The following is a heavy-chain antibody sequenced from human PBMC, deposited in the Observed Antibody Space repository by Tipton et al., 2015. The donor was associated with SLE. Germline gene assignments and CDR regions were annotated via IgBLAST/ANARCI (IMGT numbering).Heavy chain of an antibody. D-gene: IGHD3-22*01. Sequence: LRLSCAVYGGSFSGYYWSWIRQPPGKGLEWIGEINHSRSTNYNPSLKSRVTISVDASKNQFSLKLSSVTAADTAVYYCAGHSYYYESSGYGGNWFDPWGQGSLVTVSS. CDR2: INHSRST. CDR1: GGSFSGYY. CDR3: AGHSYYYESSGYGGNWFDP. V-gene: IGHV4-34*01. J-gene: IGHJ5*02.